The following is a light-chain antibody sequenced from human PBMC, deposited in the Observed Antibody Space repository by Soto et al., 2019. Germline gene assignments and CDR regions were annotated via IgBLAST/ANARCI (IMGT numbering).Light chain of an antibody. CDR1: SSDIGGYNY. CDR2: EVN. V-gene: IGLV2-14*01. J-gene: IGLJ1*01. CDR3: SSYTTSNTYV. Sequence: QSALTQPASVSGSPGQSITFSCTGTSSDIGGYNYVSWYQQHPGKAPKLMIYEVNNRPSGVSNRFSGSKSGNTASLTISGLQAEDEADYYCSSYTTSNTYVFGTGTKVTVL.